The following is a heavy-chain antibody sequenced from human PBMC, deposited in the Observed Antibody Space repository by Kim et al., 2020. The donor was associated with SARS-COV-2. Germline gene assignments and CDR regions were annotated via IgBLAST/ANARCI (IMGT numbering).Heavy chain of an antibody. CDR1: GASISSSY. CDR2: MYSGYM. V-gene: IGHV4-4*07. CDR3: VRDLAD. J-gene: IGHJ4*02. Sequence: SETLSLTCTVSGASISSSYLGWIRQPAGKGLEWIARMYSGYMYFNPSLKSRVTMTVDTSGHQFSVKLSPVTAADTAVYYCVRDLADWGQGTLVTVSS.